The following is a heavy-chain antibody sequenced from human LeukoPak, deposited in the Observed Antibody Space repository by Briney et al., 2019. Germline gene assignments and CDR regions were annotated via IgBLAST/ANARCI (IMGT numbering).Heavy chain of an antibody. V-gene: IGHV4-4*02. CDR2: IYHGGST. D-gene: IGHD6-19*01. J-gene: IGHJ4*02. Sequence: PSETLSLTCAVSGGSISSGNWWSWVRQPPGKGLEWIGEIYHGGSTSYNPSLKSRVTISVDTSKNQFSLKLSSVTAADTAVYYCARGQKGRYQFDYWGQGTLVTVSS. CDR1: GGSISSGNW. CDR3: ARGQKGRYQFDY.